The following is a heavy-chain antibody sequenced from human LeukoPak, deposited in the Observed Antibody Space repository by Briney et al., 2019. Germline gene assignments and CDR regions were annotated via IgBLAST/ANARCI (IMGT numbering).Heavy chain of an antibody. J-gene: IGHJ5*02. CDR1: GGSISSYY. Sequence: SETLSLTCTVSGGSISSYYWSWIRQPAGKGLEWIGRIYTSGSTNYNPSLKSRVTMSVDTSKNQFSLKLSSVTAADTAVYYCARGPGMGSSGYLDWFDPWGQGTLVTVSS. CDR2: IYTSGST. D-gene: IGHD3-22*01. V-gene: IGHV4-4*07. CDR3: ARGPGMGSSGYLDWFDP.